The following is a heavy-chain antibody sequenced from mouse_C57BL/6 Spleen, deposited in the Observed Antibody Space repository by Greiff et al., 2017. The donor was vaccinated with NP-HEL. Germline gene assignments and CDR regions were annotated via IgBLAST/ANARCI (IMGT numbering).Heavy chain of an antibody. J-gene: IGHJ4*01. Sequence: EVKLVESGGGLVQPGGSLSLSCAASGFTFTDYYMSWVRQPPGKALEWLGFIRNKANGYTTEYSASVKGRFTISRDNSQSILYLQMNALRAEDSATYYCARYRDYDVEAMDYWGQGTSVTVSS. D-gene: IGHD2-4*01. CDR2: IRNKANGYTT. CDR1: GFTFTDYY. CDR3: ARYRDYDVEAMDY. V-gene: IGHV7-3*01.